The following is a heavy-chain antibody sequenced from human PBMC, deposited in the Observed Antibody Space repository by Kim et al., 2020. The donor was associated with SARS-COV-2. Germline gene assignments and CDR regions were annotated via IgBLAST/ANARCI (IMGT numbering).Heavy chain of an antibody. V-gene: IGHV1-18*04. CDR2: IGTLNGNT. J-gene: IGHJ4*02. Sequence: ASVKVSCKASGYNFNTYGISWVRQAPGQGVEWMGWIGTLNGNTNYAQNFQGRVTMTTDTFTSTVYMELRSLRSDDTAVYYCATRDKWNDHWGQGTLVTVSS. CDR3: ATRDKWNDH. CDR1: GYNFNTYG. D-gene: IGHD1-20*01.